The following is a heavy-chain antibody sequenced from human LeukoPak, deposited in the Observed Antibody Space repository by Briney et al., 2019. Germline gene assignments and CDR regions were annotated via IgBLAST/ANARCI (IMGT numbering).Heavy chain of an antibody. CDR2: IYYSGTT. CDR1: DGSISSYY. Sequence: SETLSLICTVSDGSISSYYWSWLRQPPGKGLEWIGYIYYSGTTNYNPSLKSRVTISVDTSKNQFSLKLSSVTAADTAVYYCARGVYIAAAQYAYWGQGTLVTVSS. V-gene: IGHV4-59*01. J-gene: IGHJ4*02. CDR3: ARGVYIAAAQYAY. D-gene: IGHD6-13*01.